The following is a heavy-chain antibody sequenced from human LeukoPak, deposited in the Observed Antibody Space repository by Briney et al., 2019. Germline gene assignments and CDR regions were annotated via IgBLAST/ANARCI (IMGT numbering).Heavy chain of an antibody. D-gene: IGHD3-22*01. CDR3: AKGTYYYDSSGYDH. V-gene: IGHV1-69*04. J-gene: IGHJ4*02. CDR2: IIPILGIA. Sequence: SVKVSCKASGGTFSSYAISWVRQAPGQGLEWMGRIIPILGIANYAQKFQGRVTITADKSTSTAYMELSSLRSEDTAVYYCAKGTYYYDSSGYDHWGQGTLVTVSS. CDR1: GGTFSSYA.